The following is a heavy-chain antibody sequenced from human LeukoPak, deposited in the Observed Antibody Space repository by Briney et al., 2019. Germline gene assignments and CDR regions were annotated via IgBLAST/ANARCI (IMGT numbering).Heavy chain of an antibody. V-gene: IGHV1-8*01. D-gene: IGHD1-26*01. J-gene: IGHJ3*02. Sequence: ASVKVSCKASGYTFTSYDINWVRQATGQGLEWMGWMNPNSGNTGYAQKFQGRVTMTRNISISTAYMELSSLRSEDTAVYYCASDGLWDDDFDIWGQGTMVTVSS. CDR3: ASDGLWDDDFDI. CDR1: GYTFTSYD. CDR2: MNPNSGNT.